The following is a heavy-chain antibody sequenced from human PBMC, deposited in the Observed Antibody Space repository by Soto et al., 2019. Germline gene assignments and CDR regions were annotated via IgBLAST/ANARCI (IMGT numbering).Heavy chain of an antibody. D-gene: IGHD3-22*01. CDR2: VSANGDTA. CDR1: GFTFSSSA. CDR3: LKGGTSLDTVYSDSSGYLDY. V-gene: IGHV3-64D*08. J-gene: IGHJ4*02. Sequence: GGSLRLSCSASGFTFSSSAMFWVRQAPGKGLEYVSTVSANGDTAYYADSVKGRFTISRDNSKNTLFLQMRSLRPEDTAIYYCLKGGTSLDTVYSDSSGYLDYWGQGTLVTVSS.